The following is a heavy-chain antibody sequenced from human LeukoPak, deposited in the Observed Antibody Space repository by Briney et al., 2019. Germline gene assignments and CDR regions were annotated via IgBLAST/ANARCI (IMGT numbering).Heavy chain of an antibody. Sequence: GGSLRLSCAASGFTFSSYWMSWVRQAPGKGLEWVLSISSSSSYIYYADSVKGRFTISRDNAKNSLYLQMNSLRAEDTAVYYCARDGYCSGGSCYYYYGMDVWGQGTTVTVSS. V-gene: IGHV3-21*01. J-gene: IGHJ6*02. CDR1: GFTFSSYW. D-gene: IGHD2-15*01. CDR2: ISSSSSYI. CDR3: ARDGYCSGGSCYYYYGMDV.